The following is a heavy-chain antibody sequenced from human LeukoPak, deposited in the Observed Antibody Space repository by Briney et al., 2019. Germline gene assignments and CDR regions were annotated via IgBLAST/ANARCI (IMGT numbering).Heavy chain of an antibody. CDR3: ATTPWLTGYHRGDYYGMDV. CDR2: FDPEDGET. V-gene: IGHV1-24*01. D-gene: IGHD3-9*01. CDR1: GYTLTELS. J-gene: IGHJ6*02. Sequence: ASVMVSCKVSGYTLTELSMHWVRQAPGKGLEWMGGFDPEDGETIYAQKFQGRVTMTEDTSTDTAYMELSSLRSEDTAVYYCATTPWLTGYHRGDYYGMDVWGQGTTVTVSS.